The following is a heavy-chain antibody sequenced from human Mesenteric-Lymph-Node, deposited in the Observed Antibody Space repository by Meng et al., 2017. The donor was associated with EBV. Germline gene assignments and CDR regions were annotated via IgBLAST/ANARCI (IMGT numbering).Heavy chain of an antibody. D-gene: IGHD2-8*02. CDR1: CGSFNFYY. J-gene: IGHJ4*02. CDR2: VSHSGGA. V-gene: IGHV4-34*01. CDR3: ASGWSPHY. Sequence: QVPVQHRGAGLLSAVETLSLPSAVHCGSFNFYYWSWIRQPPGKGLEWIGQVSHSGGANYNPSLKSRVAISVDSSKTQFSLMLSSVTAADMAVYYCASGWSPHYWGQGTLVTVSS.